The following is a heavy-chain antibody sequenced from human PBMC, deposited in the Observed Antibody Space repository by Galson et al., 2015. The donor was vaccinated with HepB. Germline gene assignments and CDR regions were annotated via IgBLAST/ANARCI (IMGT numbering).Heavy chain of an antibody. CDR1: GGSISSYY. D-gene: IGHD6-19*01. J-gene: IGHJ4*02. CDR3: ARWTPVAGTFYFDY. CDR2: IYTSGST. V-gene: IGHV4-4*07. Sequence: ETLSLTCTVSGGSISSYYWSWIRQPAGKRLEWIGRIYTSGSTNYNPSLKSRVTMSVDTSKNQFSLKLSSVTAADTAVYYCARWTPVAGTFYFDYWGQGTLVTVSS.